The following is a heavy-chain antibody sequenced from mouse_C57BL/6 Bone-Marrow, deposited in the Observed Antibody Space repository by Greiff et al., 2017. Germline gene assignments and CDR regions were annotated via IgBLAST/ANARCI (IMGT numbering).Heavy chain of an antibody. Sequence: QVQLQQSGAELARPGASVKLSCKASGYTFTSYCISWVKQRTGQGLEWIGKIYPRSGNTYYNEKFKGKATLTADKSSSTAYMELRSLTSEASAVYFCASSLLLFDYWGQGTLVTVSA. CDR1: GYTFTSYC. D-gene: IGHD1-2*01. CDR2: IYPRSGNT. J-gene: IGHJ3*01. V-gene: IGHV1-81*01. CDR3: ASSLLLFDY.